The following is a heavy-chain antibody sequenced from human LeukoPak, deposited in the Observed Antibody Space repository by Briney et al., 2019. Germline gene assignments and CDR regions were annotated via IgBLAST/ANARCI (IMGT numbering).Heavy chain of an antibody. D-gene: IGHD3-22*01. J-gene: IGHJ4*02. CDR2: ISAYNGNT. CDR1: GYTFTSYG. V-gene: IGHV1-18*01. Sequence: ASVKVFCKASGYTFTSYGISWVRQAPGQGLEWMGWISAYNGNTNYAQKLQGRVTMTTDTSTSTAYMELRSLRSDDTAVYYCARTLSGITMIVVVTLDYWGQGTLVTVSS. CDR3: ARTLSGITMIVVVTLDY.